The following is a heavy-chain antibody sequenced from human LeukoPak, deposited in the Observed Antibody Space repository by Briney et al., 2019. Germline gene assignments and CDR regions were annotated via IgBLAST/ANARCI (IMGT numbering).Heavy chain of an antibody. CDR3: ERTGYYDFWSGYYSLFDY. J-gene: IGHJ4*02. Sequence: ASVKVSCKASGYTFTSYDIKWVRQATGQGLEWMGWMNPNRGNTGYAQKFQGRVTITRNTSISTAYMELSSLRSEETAVYYCERTGYYDFWSGYYSLFDYWGQGTLVTVSS. V-gene: IGHV1-8*03. CDR2: MNPNRGNT. D-gene: IGHD3-3*01. CDR1: GYTFTSYD.